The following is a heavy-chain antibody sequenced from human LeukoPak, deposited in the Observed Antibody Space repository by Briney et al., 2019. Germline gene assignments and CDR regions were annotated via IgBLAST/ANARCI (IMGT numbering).Heavy chain of an antibody. D-gene: IGHD5-12*01. CDR2: IKQDGSEK. CDR3: AGSPTKGTFDY. Sequence: PGGSLRLSCAASGFTFSSYWMSWVRQAPGKGLEWVASIKQDGSEKYYVDSVKGRFTISRDNAKNSLYLQMNSLRAEDTAVYYCAGSPTKGTFDYWGQGTLVTVSS. CDR1: GFTFSSYW. V-gene: IGHV3-7*01. J-gene: IGHJ4*02.